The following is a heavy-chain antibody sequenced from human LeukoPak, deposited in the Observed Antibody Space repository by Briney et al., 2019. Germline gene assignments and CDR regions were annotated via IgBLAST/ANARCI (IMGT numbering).Heavy chain of an antibody. CDR2: ISAYNGNT. CDR1: GYTFTTYG. Sequence: GASVKVSCKASGYTFTTYGISWVRQAPGQGLEWMGWISAYNGNTKYAQKLQGRVTMTTDTSTSTAYMELRSLRSDDTAVYYCARDYYDLNDLYYFDYWGQGTLVTVSS. J-gene: IGHJ4*02. V-gene: IGHV1-18*01. D-gene: IGHD3-22*01. CDR3: ARDYYDLNDLYYFDY.